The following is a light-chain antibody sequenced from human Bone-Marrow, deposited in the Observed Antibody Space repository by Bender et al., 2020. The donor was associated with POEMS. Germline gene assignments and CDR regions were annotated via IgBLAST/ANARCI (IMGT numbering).Light chain of an antibody. CDR2: SNN. Sequence: QSVLTQPPSASGTPGQRVIISCSGGSSNIGSNPVNWYQQLPGTAPKLLIYSNNQRPSGVPDRFSASKSGTSASLAISGLQSEDEADYYCAAWDDSLNGLWVFGGGTKLTVL. CDR1: SSNIGSNP. J-gene: IGLJ3*02. CDR3: AAWDDSLNGLWV. V-gene: IGLV1-44*01.